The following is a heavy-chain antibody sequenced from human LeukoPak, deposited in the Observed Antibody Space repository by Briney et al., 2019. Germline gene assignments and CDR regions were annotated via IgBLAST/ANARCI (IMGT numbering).Heavy chain of an antibody. J-gene: IGHJ4*02. Sequence: GGSLRLSCAASVFTFSSYAMSWVRQAPGKGLEWVSAISGSGGSTYYADSVKGRFTISRDNSKNTLYLQMNSLRAEDTAVYYCAKPSLVVVVATTPADYWGQGTLVTVSS. CDR3: AKPSLVVVVATTPADY. CDR2: ISGSGGST. D-gene: IGHD2-15*01. V-gene: IGHV3-23*01. CDR1: VFTFSSYA.